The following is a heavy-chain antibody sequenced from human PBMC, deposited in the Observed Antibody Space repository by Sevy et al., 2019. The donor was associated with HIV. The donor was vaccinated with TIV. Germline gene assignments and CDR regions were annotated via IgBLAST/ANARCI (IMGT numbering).Heavy chain of an antibody. V-gene: IGHV1-18*01. D-gene: IGHD3-10*01. Sequence: ASVKVSCKASGFSFSSYGFTWVRQARGQGLEWMGWIGVYNGNSNSAQRLQGRVTLTTDTSTSTVYMELSGLKSDDTAVYYCARVPTYYYGSSTYFDYWGQGTPVTVSS. CDR1: GFSFSSYG. CDR2: IGVYNGNS. J-gene: IGHJ4*02. CDR3: ARVPTYYYGSSTYFDY.